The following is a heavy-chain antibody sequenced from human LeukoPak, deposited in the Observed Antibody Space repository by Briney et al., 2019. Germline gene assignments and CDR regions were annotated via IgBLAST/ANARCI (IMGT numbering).Heavy chain of an antibody. CDR1: GYSFTDYF. V-gene: IGHV1-2*02. J-gene: IGHJ4*02. D-gene: IGHD2-15*01. CDR2: INPSSGGT. CDR3: ARGGGGLAY. Sequence: ASVKVSCKASGYSFTDYFIHWVRQAPGQGLEWMGWINPSSGGTNYAQKFQGRVTMTRDTSISTAYMELTSLTSDDTAVYFCARGGGGLAYWGPGTLVTVSS.